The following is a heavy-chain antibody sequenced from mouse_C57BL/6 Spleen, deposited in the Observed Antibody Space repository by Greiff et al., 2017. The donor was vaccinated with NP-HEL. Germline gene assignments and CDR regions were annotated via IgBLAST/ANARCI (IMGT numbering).Heavy chain of an antibody. CDR2: IDPEDGDT. CDR1: GFNIKDYF. Sequence: EVQLQGSGAELVRPGASVKLSCTASGFNIKDYFMHWVKQRPEQGLEWIGRIDPEDGDTEYAPKFQGKATMTADTSSNTAYLQLTSLTSEDTAVYYCTTTTVVRPYYFDYWGQGTTLTVSS. V-gene: IGHV14-1*01. J-gene: IGHJ2*01. CDR3: TTTTVVRPYYFDY. D-gene: IGHD1-1*01.